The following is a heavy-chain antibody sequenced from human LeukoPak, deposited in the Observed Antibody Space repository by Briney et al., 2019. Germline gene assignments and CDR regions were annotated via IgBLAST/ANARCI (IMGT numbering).Heavy chain of an antibody. D-gene: IGHD2-21*02. CDR2: IIPIFGTA. CDR3: ASPSPAYCGGDCYSTTYYYYGMDV. V-gene: IGHV1-69*13. CDR1: GGTFSSYA. J-gene: IGHJ6*02. Sequence: ASVKVSCKASGGTFSSYAISWVRQAPGQGLEWMGRIIPIFGTANYAQKFQGRVTITADESTSTAYMELSSLRSEDTAVYYCASPSPAYCGGDCYSTTYYYYGMDVWGQGTTVTVSS.